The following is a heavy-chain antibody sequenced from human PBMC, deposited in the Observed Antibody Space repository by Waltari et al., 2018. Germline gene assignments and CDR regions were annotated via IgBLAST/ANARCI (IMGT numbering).Heavy chain of an antibody. J-gene: IGHJ4*02. D-gene: IGHD1-1*01. V-gene: IGHV3-30-3*01. CDR1: GLTFSSYA. CDR3: ARVKSEEPFGY. CDR2: ISYDGSNK. Sequence: QVQLVESGGGVVQPGRSLRLSCAASGLTFSSYAMHWVRQAHGKGLEWVAVISYDGSNKYYADSVKGRFTISRDNSKNTLYLQMNSLRAEDTAVYYCARVKSEEPFGYWGQGTLVTVSS.